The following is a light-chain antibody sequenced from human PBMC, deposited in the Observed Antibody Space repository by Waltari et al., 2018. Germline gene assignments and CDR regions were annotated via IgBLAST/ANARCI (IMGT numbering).Light chain of an antibody. J-gene: IGLJ2*01. V-gene: IGLV1-47*01. CDR2: RNN. CDR1: RSTTGSHY. CDR3: AAWDDSLSGVV. Sequence: QSVLTQPPSASGTPGQRVTISCSGSRSTTGSHYVYGYQQLPGTAPKLLIYRNNQRPSGVPDRFSGSKSGTSASLAISGLRSEDEADYYCAAWDDSLSGVVFGGGTKLTVL.